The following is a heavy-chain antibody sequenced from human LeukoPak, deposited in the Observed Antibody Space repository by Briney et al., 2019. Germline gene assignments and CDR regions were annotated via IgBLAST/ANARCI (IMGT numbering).Heavy chain of an antibody. Sequence: SETMSLTCTVSGASITSYYWSWVRQPPGKGLEWIGYIYYSGATDYNPSLKSRVTMSVDTSKNQFSLKLSSVTAADTAVYYCARKGVLDTWGQGTMVTVSS. CDR3: ARKGVLDT. CDR1: GASITSYY. D-gene: IGHD2-8*01. J-gene: IGHJ3*02. CDR2: IYYSGAT. V-gene: IGHV4-59*01.